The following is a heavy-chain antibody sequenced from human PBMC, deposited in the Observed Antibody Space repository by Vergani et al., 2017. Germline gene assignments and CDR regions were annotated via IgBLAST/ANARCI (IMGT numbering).Heavy chain of an antibody. CDR1: GFALNRHA. J-gene: IGHJ4*02. V-gene: IGHV3-30-3*01. D-gene: IGHD2-2*02. CDR3: VRDRGLCAGGRCYTEAWDY. CDR2: ISFDGTNE. Sequence: QVQLVESGGGWVQPGTSLRLSCVVSGFALNRHAMYWVRQAPGKGLEWVVGISFDGTNEYYPDLVKGRFTISRDIAKNTLYLQVRSLRLEDTGVYHCVRDRGLCAGGRCYTEAWDYWGQGTPVTVSS.